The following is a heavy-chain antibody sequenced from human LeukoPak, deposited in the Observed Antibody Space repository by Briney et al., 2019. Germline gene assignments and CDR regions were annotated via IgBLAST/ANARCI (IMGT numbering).Heavy chain of an antibody. J-gene: IGHJ3*02. Sequence: GGSLRLSCAASEFTFSSYGMHWVRQAPGKGLEWVAVISYDGSNQYYADTVKGRFTISRDNSKNTLYLQMNSLRAEDTAVYYCARTVAGLPLDAFDIWGQGTMVTVSS. CDR3: ARTVAGLPLDAFDI. V-gene: IGHV3-30*03. D-gene: IGHD6-19*01. CDR2: ISYDGSNQ. CDR1: EFTFSSYG.